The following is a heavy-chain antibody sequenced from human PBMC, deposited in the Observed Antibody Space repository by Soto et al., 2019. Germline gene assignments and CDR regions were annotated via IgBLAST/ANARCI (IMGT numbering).Heavy chain of an antibody. J-gene: IGHJ4*02. CDR3: VRHMKYCINGVCRTSFDS. CDR1: GGSISGYY. D-gene: IGHD2-8*01. V-gene: IGHV4-59*08. CDR2: VYYSGTT. Sequence: QVQLQESGPGLVKPSETLSLTCTVSGGSISGYYWSWIRQPPGKGLEWIGYVYYSGTTDYNSSLKSRVAIPLDTSKNQFSLNLSSVTAADTAMYYCVRHMKYCINGVCRTSFDSWGQGTLVTVSS.